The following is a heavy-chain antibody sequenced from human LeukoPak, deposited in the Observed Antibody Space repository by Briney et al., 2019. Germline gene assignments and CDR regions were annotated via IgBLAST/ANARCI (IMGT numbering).Heavy chain of an antibody. J-gene: IGHJ5*02. CDR2: INPNSGGT. V-gene: IGHV1-2*02. CDR1: GYTFTGYY. CDR3: ARVGPTRYNWNEAFYWFDP. D-gene: IGHD1-20*01. Sequence: VASVKVSCKASGYTFTGYYMHWVRQAPGQGLEWMGWINPNSGGTNYAQKFQGRVTMTRDTSISTAYMELSRLRSDDTAVYYCARVGPTRYNWNEAFYWFDPWGQGTLVTVSS.